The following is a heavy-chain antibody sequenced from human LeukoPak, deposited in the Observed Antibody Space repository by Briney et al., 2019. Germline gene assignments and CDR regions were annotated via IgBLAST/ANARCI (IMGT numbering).Heavy chain of an antibody. D-gene: IGHD1-14*01. Sequence: GGSLRLSCVASGFTFSSYWMSWVRQAPGKGLELVANIKQDGSEKYYVDSVKGRFTISRDNAKDSLYLQMNSLRAEDTAVYYCARNQWRLDYWGQGTLVTVSS. CDR3: ARNQWRLDY. CDR1: GFTFSSYW. J-gene: IGHJ4*02. V-gene: IGHV3-7*01. CDR2: IKQDGSEK.